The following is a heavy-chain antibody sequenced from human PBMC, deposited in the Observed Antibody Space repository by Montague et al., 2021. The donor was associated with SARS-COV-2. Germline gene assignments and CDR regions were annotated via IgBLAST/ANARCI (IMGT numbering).Heavy chain of an antibody. V-gene: IGHV4-59*01. CDR3: ARAAIYRSSWYAYFDY. CDR1: GDSINNYY. CDR2: IIYSAGT. Sequence: SETLSLTCTVSGDSINNYYWCWIRQPPAKELEWIGYIIYSAGTPYNPSPQSRVTLSKDTSTNQFSLWLTSATAADTAMYFCARAAIYRSSWYAYFDYWGQGTLVTVSS. D-gene: IGHD6-13*01. J-gene: IGHJ4*02.